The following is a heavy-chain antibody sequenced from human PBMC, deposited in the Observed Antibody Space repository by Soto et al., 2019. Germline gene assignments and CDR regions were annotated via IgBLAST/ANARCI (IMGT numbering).Heavy chain of an antibody. CDR2: IFWNDDK. CDR3: AHSVYDSSGYYYFDY. CDR1: GFSVTTSGVG. V-gene: IGHV2-5*01. Sequence: SGPTLVNPTQTLTLTCTFSGFSVTTSGVGVGWIRQPPGKALEWLAFIFWNDDKRYRQSLESRLTITKDSSKNQVVLTVTNVDPVDTATYYCAHSVYDSSGYYYFDYWGQGILVTAPQ. D-gene: IGHD3-22*01. J-gene: IGHJ4*02.